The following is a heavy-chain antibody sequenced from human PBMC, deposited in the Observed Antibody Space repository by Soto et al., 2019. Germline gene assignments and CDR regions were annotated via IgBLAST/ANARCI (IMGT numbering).Heavy chain of an antibody. CDR3: ARDNDYSNYDYYYNGMDV. D-gene: IGHD4-4*01. J-gene: IGHJ6*02. CDR1: GYTFTSYG. Sequence: ASVKVSCKASGYTFTSYGISWVRQAPGQGLEWMGWISAYNGNTNYAQKLQGRVTMTTDTSTTTAYMELRSLRSDDTAVYYCARDNDYSNYDYYYNGMDVWGQGTTVTVSS. CDR2: ISAYNGNT. V-gene: IGHV1-18*01.